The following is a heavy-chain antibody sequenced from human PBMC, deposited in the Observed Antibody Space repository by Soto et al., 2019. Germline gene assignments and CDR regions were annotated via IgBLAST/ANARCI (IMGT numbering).Heavy chain of an antibody. D-gene: IGHD6-19*01. CDR1: GFTFSSYG. V-gene: IGHV3-30*18. J-gene: IGHJ6*02. CDR2: ISYDGSNK. CDR3: AKGTREGSSGWFYYYYGMDV. Sequence: PVGSLRLSCAASGFTFSSYGMHWVRQAPGKGLEWVAVISYDGSNKYYADSVKGRFTISRDNSKNTLYLQMNSLRAEDTAVYYCAKGTREGSSGWFYYYYGMDVWGQGTTVTVSS.